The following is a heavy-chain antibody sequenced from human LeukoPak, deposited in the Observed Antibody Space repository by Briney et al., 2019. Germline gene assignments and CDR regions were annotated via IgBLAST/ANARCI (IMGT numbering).Heavy chain of an antibody. CDR1: GFTFSSYA. D-gene: IGHD4-17*01. J-gene: IGHJ6*02. CDR2: ISYDGSNK. CDR3: ARGLSVHYSTVTEDMDV. V-gene: IGHV3-30-3*01. Sequence: PGGSLRLSCAASGFTFSSYAMHWVRQAPGKGLEWVAVISYDGSNKYYADSVKGRFTISRDNSKNTLYLQMNSLRAEDTAVYYCARGLSVHYSTVTEDMDVWGQGTTVTVSS.